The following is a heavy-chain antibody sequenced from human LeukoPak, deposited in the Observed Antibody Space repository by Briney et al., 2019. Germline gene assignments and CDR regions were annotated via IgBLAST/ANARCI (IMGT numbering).Heavy chain of an antibody. J-gene: IGHJ6*02. CDR2: MNHSGST. CDR1: GGSFSGYY. D-gene: IGHD3-22*01. CDR3: ARDRVDSSGYYYYYGIDV. V-gene: IGHV4-34*01. Sequence: SETLSLTCAVYGGSFSGYYWSWIRQPPGKGLEWIGEMNHSGSTNYNPYLKSRVTITVDTSKNQFSLKLSSLTAADTAIYYCARDRVDSSGYYYYYGIDVWGQGTAVTVSS.